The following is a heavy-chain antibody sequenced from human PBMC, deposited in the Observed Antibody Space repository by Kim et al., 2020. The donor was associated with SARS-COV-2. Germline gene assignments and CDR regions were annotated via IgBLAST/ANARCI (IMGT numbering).Heavy chain of an antibody. J-gene: IGHJ4*02. CDR1: GGSFSGYY. D-gene: IGHD6-13*01. Sequence: SETLSLTCAVYGGSFSGYYWSWIRQPPGKGLEWIGEINHSGSTNYNPSLKSRVTISVDTSKNQFSLKLSSVTAADTAVYYCGSGIAAAGPDYWGQGTLVTVSS. CDR2: INHSGST. V-gene: IGHV4-34*01. CDR3: GSGIAAAGPDY.